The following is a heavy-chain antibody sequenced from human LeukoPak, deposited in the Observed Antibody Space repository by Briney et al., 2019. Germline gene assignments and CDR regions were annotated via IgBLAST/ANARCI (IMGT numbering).Heavy chain of an antibody. CDR1: GYTFTSYG. D-gene: IGHD3-22*01. J-gene: IGHJ4*02. Sequence: GASVKVSCKASGYTFTSYGISWVRQAPGQGLEWMGWISAYNGNTNYAQKLQGRVTMTTDTSTSTAYMELRSLRSDDTAVYYCAREEHYYDSSGYYPSHFDYWGQGTLVTVSS. CDR3: AREEHYYDSSGYYPSHFDY. CDR2: ISAYNGNT. V-gene: IGHV1-18*01.